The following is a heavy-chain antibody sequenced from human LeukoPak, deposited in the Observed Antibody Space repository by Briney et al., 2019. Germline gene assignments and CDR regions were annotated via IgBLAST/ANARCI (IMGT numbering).Heavy chain of an antibody. V-gene: IGHV4-38-2*02. Sequence: SETLSLTCAVSGYSISSGYFRAWIRQPPGKGLEWIGSISHSGSSYSKPSLKSRVIISVDTSNNQFSLKLTSVTAADTATYYCARDGYYYDGSFEYWGQGIRVAVSS. D-gene: IGHD3-22*01. CDR2: ISHSGSS. CDR3: ARDGYYYDGSFEY. J-gene: IGHJ4*02. CDR1: GYSISSGYF.